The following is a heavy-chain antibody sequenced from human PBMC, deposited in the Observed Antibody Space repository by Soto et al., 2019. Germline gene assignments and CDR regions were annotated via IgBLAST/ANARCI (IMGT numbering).Heavy chain of an antibody. CDR2: ISAYNGNT. Sequence: QVQLVQSGAEVKKPGASVKVSCKASGYTFTSYGISWVRQAPGQGLEWMGWISAYNGNTNYAQKLQGRVTKTTDTSTRTAYMELSSLRSDDTAVYYCARLCSSTSCYNYYYYYYGMDVWGQGTTVTVSS. V-gene: IGHV1-18*01. D-gene: IGHD2-2*01. J-gene: IGHJ6*02. CDR1: GYTFTSYG. CDR3: ARLCSSTSCYNYYYYYYGMDV.